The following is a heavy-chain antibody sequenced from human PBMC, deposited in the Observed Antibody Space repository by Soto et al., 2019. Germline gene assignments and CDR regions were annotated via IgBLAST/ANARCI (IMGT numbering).Heavy chain of an antibody. CDR1: GFTFSSYG. CDR2: ISYDGSNK. Sequence: GGSLRLSCAASGFTFSSYGMHWVRQAPGKGLEWVAVISYDGSNKYYADSVKGRFTISRDNSRNTLYLQMNSLRAEDTAVYYCAKDHSSGTFDYWGQGTLVTVSS. D-gene: IGHD6-19*01. CDR3: AKDHSSGTFDY. V-gene: IGHV3-30*18. J-gene: IGHJ4*02.